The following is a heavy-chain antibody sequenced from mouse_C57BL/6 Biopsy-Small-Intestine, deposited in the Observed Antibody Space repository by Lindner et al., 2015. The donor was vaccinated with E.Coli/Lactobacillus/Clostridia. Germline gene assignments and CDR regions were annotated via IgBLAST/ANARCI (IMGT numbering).Heavy chain of an antibody. D-gene: IGHD1-1*01. V-gene: IGHV1-7*01. CDR1: GYTINSYG. J-gene: IGHJ2*01. CDR2: INPYNGYT. CDR3: ASRWRDTSGYDYDYLDY. Sequence: SVKVSCKASGYTINSYGISWVRQAPGQGLEWMGWINPYNGYTNYAQKFQDRVTMTTDTSTSTAYMEVRSLRSDDTAVYYCASRWRDTSGYDYDYLDYWGQGTLVTVSP.